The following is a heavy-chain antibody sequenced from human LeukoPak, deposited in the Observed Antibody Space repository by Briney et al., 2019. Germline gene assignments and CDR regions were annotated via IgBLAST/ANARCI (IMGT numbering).Heavy chain of an antibody. D-gene: IGHD3-16*01. J-gene: IGHJ4*02. CDR3: ARSDTVGEDYFDY. CDR2: IYYSGST. V-gene: IGHV4-61*01. CDR1: GGSITSGSYY. Sequence: SETLSLTCTVSGGSITSGSYYWSWIRQPPGKGLEWIGYIYYSGSTNYNPSLKSRVTISVDTSKNQFSLKLSSVTAADTAVYYCARSDTVGEDYFDYWGQGTLVTVSS.